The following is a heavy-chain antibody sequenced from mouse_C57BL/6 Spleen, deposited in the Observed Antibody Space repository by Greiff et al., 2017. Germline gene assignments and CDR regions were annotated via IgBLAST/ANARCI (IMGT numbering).Heavy chain of an antibody. D-gene: IGHD2-2*01. CDR2: IRSKSNNYAT. Sequence: EVQLVESGGGLVQPKGSLKLSCAASGFSFNTYAMNWVRQAPGKGLEWVARIRSKSNNYATYYADSVKDRFTISRDDSESMLYLQMNNLKTEDTAMYYCVRHRDYGYDYAMDYWGQGTSVTVSS. CDR3: VRHRDYGYDYAMDY. CDR1: GFSFNTYA. V-gene: IGHV10-1*01. J-gene: IGHJ4*01.